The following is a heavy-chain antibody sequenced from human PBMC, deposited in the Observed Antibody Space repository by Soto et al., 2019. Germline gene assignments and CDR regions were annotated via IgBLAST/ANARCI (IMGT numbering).Heavy chain of an antibody. Sequence: XTLSRPCTVSGGSLSSYYWSWIRRPRGKGPELSGYISYSGSTHCNPSLKSRVTISVEKSKNQFSLKMSSVTAADTAVYYCARYDSRGTLDYWGQGTLGTVS. CDR2: ISYSGST. CDR3: ARYDSRGTLDY. V-gene: IGHV4-59*01. D-gene: IGHD3-22*01. J-gene: IGHJ4*02. CDR1: GGSLSSYY.